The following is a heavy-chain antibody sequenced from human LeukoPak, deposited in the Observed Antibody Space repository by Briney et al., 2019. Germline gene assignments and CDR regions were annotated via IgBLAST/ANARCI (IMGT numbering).Heavy chain of an antibody. Sequence: GGSLRLSCAASGFSFSIYFMNWVRQAPGKGLEWVSSISRTSEYIHYADSVRGRFAISRDNAKNSVYLQMNGLRAEDTAVYFCAGGGDFDYWGQGILVTVS. V-gene: IGHV3-21*01. CDR3: AGGGDFDY. J-gene: IGHJ4*02. CDR1: GFSFSIYF. CDR2: ISRTSEYI. D-gene: IGHD3-16*01.